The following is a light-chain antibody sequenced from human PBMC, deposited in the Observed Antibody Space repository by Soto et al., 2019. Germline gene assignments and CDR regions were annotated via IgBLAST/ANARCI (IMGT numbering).Light chain of an antibody. CDR2: EAS. CDR1: RSVTTF. Sequence: EVVLTHSPATLSLAPGERATLSCRASRSVTTFLAWYQQRPGQAPRLLISEASNRAAGIPARSSGSGSGTDFTLTISSLEPEDFAVYYCQQSHNWPRTFGQGTKVDIK. V-gene: IGKV3-11*01. J-gene: IGKJ1*01. CDR3: QQSHNWPRT.